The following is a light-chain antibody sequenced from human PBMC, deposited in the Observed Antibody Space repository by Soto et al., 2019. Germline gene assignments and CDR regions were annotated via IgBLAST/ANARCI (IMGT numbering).Light chain of an antibody. CDR3: SSYAGSNNFV. CDR1: SSDVGYYDY. J-gene: IGLJ1*01. CDR2: EVT. V-gene: IGLV2-8*01. Sequence: QSVLTQPPSASGFPGQSVTISCTGTSSDVGYYDYVSWYQQHPGKAPKLVIYEVTKPPSGVPDRVSASKSGNTASLTVSGLRAEDEADYYCSSYAGSNNFVFGSGTKLTVL.